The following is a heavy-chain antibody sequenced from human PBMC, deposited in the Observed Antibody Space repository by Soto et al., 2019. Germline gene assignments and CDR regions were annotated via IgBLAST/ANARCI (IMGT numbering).Heavy chain of an antibody. D-gene: IGHD2-2*02. CDR2: IDPRDSYT. Sequence: GESLKISCKGSGYSFTNNWISWVRQMPGKGLEWMGRIDPRDSYTNYSPSFQGHATISVDRSDNTSYLQWRTLKASDTAMYFCARSYCLPNSCYNGYFDYWGRGTLVTVSS. CDR1: GYSFTNNW. J-gene: IGHJ4*01. V-gene: IGHV5-10-1*01. CDR3: ARSYCLPNSCYNGYFDY.